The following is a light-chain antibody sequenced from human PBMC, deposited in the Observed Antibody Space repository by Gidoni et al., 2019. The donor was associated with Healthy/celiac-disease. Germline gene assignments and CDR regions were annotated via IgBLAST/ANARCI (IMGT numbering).Light chain of an antibody. CDR1: SSNIGAGYD. CDR2: GNS. CDR3: QSYDSSLSGV. Sequence: QSVLTQPPSVSGATGQRVPISCTGSSSNIGAGYDVHWYQQLPGTAPKLLIYGNSNRPSGVPDRFSGSKSGTSAFLAITGLQAEDEADYYCQSYDSSLSGVFGTGTKVTVL. V-gene: IGLV1-40*01. J-gene: IGLJ1*01.